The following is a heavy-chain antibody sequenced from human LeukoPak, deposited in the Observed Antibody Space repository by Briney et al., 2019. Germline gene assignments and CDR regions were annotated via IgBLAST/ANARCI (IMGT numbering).Heavy chain of an antibody. Sequence: SETLSLTCTVSGGSISSSSYYWGWIRQPPGKGLEWIGSIYYSGSTYYNPSLKSRVTISVDTSKNQFSLKLSFVTAADTAVYYCASHGGYCSGGSCYAIDYWGQGTLVTVSS. CDR2: IYYSGST. CDR1: GGSISSSSYY. V-gene: IGHV4-39*01. J-gene: IGHJ4*02. D-gene: IGHD2-15*01. CDR3: ASHGGYCSGGSCYAIDY.